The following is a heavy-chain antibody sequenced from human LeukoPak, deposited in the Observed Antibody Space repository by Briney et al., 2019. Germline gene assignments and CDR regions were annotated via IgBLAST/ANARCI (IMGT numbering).Heavy chain of an antibody. CDR2: MIGSGDTT. J-gene: IGHJ4*02. V-gene: IGHV3-23*01. CDR3: AKSDCIGIFWYVLDS. Sequence: GGKLRLSCAGSGFSFTSFAMSWVRQAPGRGLEWVSAMIGSGDTTYYAYSVKGRFTISRDLSKNTLYLQMNSLRAGDTAVYYCAKSDCIGIFWYVLDSWGQGTLVTLYS. D-gene: IGHD2-15*01. CDR1: GFSFTSFA.